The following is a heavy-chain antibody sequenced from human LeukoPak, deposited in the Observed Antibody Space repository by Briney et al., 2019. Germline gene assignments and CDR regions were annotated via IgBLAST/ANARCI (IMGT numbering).Heavy chain of an antibody. CDR2: ISYDGSNK. V-gene: IGHV3-30*18. Sequence: PGRSLRLSCAASGFTFSSYGMHWVRQAPGMGLEWVAVISYDGSNKYYADSVKGRFTISRDNAKNSLYLQMNSLRAEDTALYYCAKDTGWYAFDYWGQGTLVTVSS. D-gene: IGHD6-19*01. J-gene: IGHJ4*02. CDR1: GFTFSSYG. CDR3: AKDTGWYAFDY.